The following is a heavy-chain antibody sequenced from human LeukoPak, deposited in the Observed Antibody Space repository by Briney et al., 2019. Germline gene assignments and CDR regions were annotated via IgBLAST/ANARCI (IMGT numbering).Heavy chain of an antibody. CDR3: ARLEGNYGSGSYYNAPFDY. D-gene: IGHD3-10*01. Sequence: PGGSLRLSCAASGFTLSSYAMSWVRQAPGKGLAWVSIVSGSGGSTNYADSVKGRFTISRDNSENTLYLQMNSLRAEDTAVYYCARLEGNYGSGSYYNAPFDYWGQGTLVTVSS. CDR2: VSGSGGST. J-gene: IGHJ4*02. V-gene: IGHV3-23*01. CDR1: GFTLSSYA.